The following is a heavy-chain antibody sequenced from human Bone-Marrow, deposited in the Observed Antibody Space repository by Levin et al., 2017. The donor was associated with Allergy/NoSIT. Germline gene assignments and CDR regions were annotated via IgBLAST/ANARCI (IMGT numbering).Heavy chain of an antibody. Sequence: GESLKISCAASGFTFSSYGMHWVRQAPGKGLEWVAVIWYDGSNKYYADSVKGRFTISRDNSKNTLYLQMNSLRAEDTAVYYCARDRRGRAAMVRGVITYGMDVWGQGTTVTVSS. J-gene: IGHJ6*02. CDR3: ARDRRGRAAMVRGVITYGMDV. V-gene: IGHV3-33*01. CDR2: IWYDGSNK. CDR1: GFTFSSYG. D-gene: IGHD3-10*01.